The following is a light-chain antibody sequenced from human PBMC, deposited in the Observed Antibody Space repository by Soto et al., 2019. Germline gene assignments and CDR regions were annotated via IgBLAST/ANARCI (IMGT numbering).Light chain of an antibody. CDR2: SNN. CDR1: SSNIGSNT. J-gene: IGLJ2*01. V-gene: IGLV1-44*01. CDR3: AAWDDSLGGV. Sequence: QSVLTQPPSASGTPGQRVTISCSGSSSNIGSNTVNWYQQLPGTAPQLLIYSNNQRPSGVHDRFSGTKSSTAASLAISGLQSEDEAYYYCAAWDDSLGGVFGGGTKLTVL.